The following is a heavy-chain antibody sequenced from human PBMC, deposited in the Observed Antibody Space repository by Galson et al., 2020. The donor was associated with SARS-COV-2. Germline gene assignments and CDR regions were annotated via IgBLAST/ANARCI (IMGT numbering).Heavy chain of an antibody. D-gene: IGHD2-21*02. V-gene: IGHV4-34*01. CDR3: ARGHIVVVTASLRLDYYYYMDV. CDR1: GGSFSGYY. CDR2: INHSGST. J-gene: IGHJ6*03. Sequence: SETLSLTCAVHGGSFSGYYWSWLRQPPGKGLEWIGEINHSGSTNYNPSLKSRVTISVDTSKNQFSLKLSPVTAADTAVYYCARGHIVVVTASLRLDYYYYMDVWGKGTAVAISS.